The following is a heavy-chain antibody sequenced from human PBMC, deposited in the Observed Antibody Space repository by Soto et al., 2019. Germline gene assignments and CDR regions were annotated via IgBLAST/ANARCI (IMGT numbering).Heavy chain of an antibody. CDR3: VSGSFPNWFDP. CDR1: GFSFSTPGVG. D-gene: IGHD3-10*01. CDR2: IYWNDDR. J-gene: IGHJ5*02. V-gene: IGHV2-5*01. Sequence: QITLQESGPTLVKPTQTLTLTCTFSGFSFSTPGVGVGWIRQPPGEALEWLALIYWNDDRRYSPSLRSRLTITKDTSKNQVVLTMTNMDPVDTATYYCVSGSFPNWFDPWGRGILVTVSS.